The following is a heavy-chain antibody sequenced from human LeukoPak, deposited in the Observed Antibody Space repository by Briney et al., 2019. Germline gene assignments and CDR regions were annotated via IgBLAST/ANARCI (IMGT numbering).Heavy chain of an antibody. D-gene: IGHD3-10*01. Sequence: GGSLRLSCAASGFTFSTYWMHWVRRAPGKGLVWVSRISTDGSVTSYADSVKGRFTISRDNAKNTMYLQMNSLRAEDTAVYYCARIGGSGSYSGHYFDHWGRGTLVTVSS. CDR3: ARIGGSGSYSGHYFDH. CDR2: ISTDGSVT. CDR1: GFTFSTYW. J-gene: IGHJ4*02. V-gene: IGHV3-74*01.